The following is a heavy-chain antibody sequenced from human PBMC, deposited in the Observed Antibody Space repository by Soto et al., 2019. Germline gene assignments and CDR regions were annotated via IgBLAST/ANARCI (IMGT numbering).Heavy chain of an antibody. CDR3: ARQFHDNSGGGYYYYGLDV. CDR1: GYSFTNYW. V-gene: IGHV5-51*01. J-gene: IGHJ6*02. Sequence: GESLKISCKGSGYSFTNYWITWVRQMPGKGLEWMGSVDPADSYSNYSPSFQGQVTISADKSINTAYLQWSSLKASDTATYYCARQFHDNSGGGYYYYGLDVWGQGTTVTVSS. CDR2: VDPADSYS. D-gene: IGHD2-15*01.